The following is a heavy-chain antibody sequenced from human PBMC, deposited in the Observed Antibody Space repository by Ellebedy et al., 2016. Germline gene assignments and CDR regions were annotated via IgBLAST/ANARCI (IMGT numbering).Heavy chain of an antibody. D-gene: IGHD1-26*01. CDR2: IQSDGSIK. Sequence: GESLKISXAASRFTFSSYGMHWVRQAPGKGLEWVSAIQSDGSIKYYPDSLRGRFTISRDDSKATLYLHVNSLRAEDTAVYYCARDREGAYFYMNVWGKGTTVTVSS. CDR1: RFTFSSYG. J-gene: IGHJ6*03. CDR3: ARDREGAYFYMNV. V-gene: IGHV3-33*08.